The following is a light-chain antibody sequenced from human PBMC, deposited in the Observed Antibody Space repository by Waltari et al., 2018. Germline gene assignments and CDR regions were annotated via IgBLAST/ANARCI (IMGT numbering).Light chain of an antibody. V-gene: IGLV1-44*01. Sequence: QSILTQPPSASGTPGQRVTISCSGSTSNNGKNTLNRSQQTPGMAPKHLLFSNGQRASGVPDRFSGSKSGTSASLAISGLQSEYEADFYCATWDDNLDMLLFGGGTKLTVL. CDR3: ATWDDNLDMLL. J-gene: IGLJ3*02. CDR2: SNG. CDR1: TSNNGKNT.